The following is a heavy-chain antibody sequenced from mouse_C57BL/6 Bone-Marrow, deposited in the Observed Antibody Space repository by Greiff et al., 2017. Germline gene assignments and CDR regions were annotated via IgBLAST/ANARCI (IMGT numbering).Heavy chain of an antibody. J-gene: IGHJ4*01. CDR3: ARWGTYYSNWDAMDY. V-gene: IGHV1-61*01. CDR2: IYPSDSET. D-gene: IGHD2-5*01. CDR1: GYTFTSYW. Sequence: VQLQQPGAELVRPGSSVKLSCKASGYTFTSYWMDWVKQRPGQGLEWIGNIYPSDSETHYNQKFKDKATLTVDKSSSTAYMQLSSLTSEDSAVYYCARWGTYYSNWDAMDYWGQGTSVTVSS.